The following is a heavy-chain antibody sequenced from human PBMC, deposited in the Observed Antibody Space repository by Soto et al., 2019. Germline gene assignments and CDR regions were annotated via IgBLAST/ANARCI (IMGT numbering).Heavy chain of an antibody. V-gene: IGHV3-30-3*01. J-gene: IGHJ6*02. Sequence: QPVGSLRLSCAASGFTFSSYAMHWVRQAPGKGLEWVAVISYDGSNKYYADSVKGRFTISRDNSKNTLYLQMNSLRAEDTAVYYCARDRDFLRYSSSWYQVYGMDVWGQGTTVTVSS. CDR3: ARDRDFLRYSSSWYQVYGMDV. CDR2: ISYDGSNK. D-gene: IGHD6-13*01. CDR1: GFTFSSYA.